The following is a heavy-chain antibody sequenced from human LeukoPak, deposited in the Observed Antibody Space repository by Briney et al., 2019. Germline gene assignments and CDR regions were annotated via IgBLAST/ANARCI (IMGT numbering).Heavy chain of an antibody. J-gene: IGHJ6*02. D-gene: IGHD2-21*02. CDR1: GFTCSSYS. Sequence: GGSLRRSCAASGFTCSSYSMNWVRQAPGKGLEWVSSISSSSSYIYYADSVKGRFTISRDNAKNSLYLQMNSLRAEDTAVYYCARGLAYCGGDCYSGDYYGMDVWGQGTTVTVSS. CDR3: ARGLAYCGGDCYSGDYYGMDV. CDR2: ISSSSSYI. V-gene: IGHV3-21*01.